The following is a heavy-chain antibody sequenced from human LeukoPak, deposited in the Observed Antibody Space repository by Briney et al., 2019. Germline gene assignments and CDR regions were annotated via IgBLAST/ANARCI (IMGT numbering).Heavy chain of an antibody. J-gene: IGHJ4*02. CDR1: SGSISSGSYY. D-gene: IGHD3-16*01. CDR3: ARDSSGGSADY. CDR2: IYTSGST. V-gene: IGHV4-61*02. Sequence: PPQTLSLTCTVSSGSISSGSYYWSWIRQPAGKGLEWIGRIYTSGSTNYNPSLKSRVTISVDTSKNQFSLKLSSVTAADTAVYYCARDSSGGSADYWGQGTLVTVSS.